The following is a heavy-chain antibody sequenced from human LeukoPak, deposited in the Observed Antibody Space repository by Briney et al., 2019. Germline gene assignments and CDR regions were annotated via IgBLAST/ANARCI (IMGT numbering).Heavy chain of an antibody. J-gene: IGHJ6*04. V-gene: IGHV4-38-2*02. CDR2: IYHSGST. Sequence: SETLSLTCAVSGYSLSSGYYWGWIRQPPGKGLEWIGSIYHSGSTYYNPSLKSRVTISVDTSKNQFSLKLSSVTAADTAVYYCAREIDDCSGGSCYSGTCYYYYYGMDVWGKGTTVTVSS. D-gene: IGHD2-15*01. CDR1: GYSLSSGYY. CDR3: AREIDDCSGGSCYSGTCYYYYYGMDV.